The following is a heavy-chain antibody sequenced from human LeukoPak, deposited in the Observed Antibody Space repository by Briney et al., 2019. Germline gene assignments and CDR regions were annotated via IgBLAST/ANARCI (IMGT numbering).Heavy chain of an antibody. D-gene: IGHD3-10*01. J-gene: IGHJ3*02. CDR2: IYTSGST. Sequence: PSQTLSLTCTVSGGSISSGSYYWSWIRQPAGKGLEWIGRIYTSGSTNYNPSLKSRVTMSVDTSKNQFSLKLSSVTAADTAVYYCARVLVWFGELSGDDAFDIWGQGTMVTVSS. CDR3: ARVLVWFGELSGDDAFDI. V-gene: IGHV4-61*02. CDR1: GGSISSGSYY.